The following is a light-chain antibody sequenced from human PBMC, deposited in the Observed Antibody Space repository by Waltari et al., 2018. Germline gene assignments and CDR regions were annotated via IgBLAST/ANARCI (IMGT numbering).Light chain of an antibody. CDR2: DAS. V-gene: IGKV3-11*01. J-gene: IGKJ2*01. Sequence: EIVLPQSPATLSLSPGERATLSCRASQSVSSSLAWYQQTPGQAPRLLIYDASNRATGIPARFSGSRSGTDFTLTISSLEPEDFTVYYCQLRTNLMFTFGQGSKLEI. CDR3: QLRTNLMFT. CDR1: QSVSSS.